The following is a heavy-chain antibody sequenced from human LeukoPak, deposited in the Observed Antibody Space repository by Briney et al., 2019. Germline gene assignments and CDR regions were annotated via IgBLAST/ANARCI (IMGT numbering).Heavy chain of an antibody. CDR3: ASSVVGATRDAFDI. V-gene: IGHV4-31*03. Sequence: SQTLSLTCTVSGGSISSGGYYWSWIRQHPGKGLEWIGYIYYSGSTYYNPSLKSRVTISVDTSKNQFSLKLSSVTAEDTAVYYCASSVVGATRDAFDIWGQGTMVTVSS. CDR1: GGSISSGGYY. CDR2: IYYSGST. D-gene: IGHD1-26*01. J-gene: IGHJ3*02.